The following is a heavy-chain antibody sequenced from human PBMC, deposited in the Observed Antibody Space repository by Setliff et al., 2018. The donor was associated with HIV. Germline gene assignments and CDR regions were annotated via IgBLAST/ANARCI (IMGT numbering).Heavy chain of an antibody. CDR2: IYYSGST. Sequence: SETLSLTCTVSGGSISSSSYYWGWIRQPPGKGLEWIGSIYYSGSTYYDPSLKSRVTISVDTSRNQFSLKLSSVTAADTAVYYCARQWPYYYYMDVWGKGTTVTVSS. CDR1: GGSISSSSYY. V-gene: IGHV4-39*01. CDR3: ARQWPYYYYMDV. J-gene: IGHJ6*03. D-gene: IGHD5-12*01.